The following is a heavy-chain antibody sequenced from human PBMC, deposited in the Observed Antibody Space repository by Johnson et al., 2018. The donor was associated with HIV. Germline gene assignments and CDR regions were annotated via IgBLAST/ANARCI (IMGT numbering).Heavy chain of an antibody. Sequence: QVQLVESGGGVVQPGRSLRLSCAASGFTFNNYGMHWVRQAPGKGLEWVAVIWHDGNNKYYADSVKGRFTISRDTSKNTLYLQMNSLRAEDSAVYCCAKTLSPYYYDSSGYYQPFDAFDIWGQGTMVTVSS. CDR2: IWHDGNNK. CDR3: AKTLSPYYYDSSGYYQPFDAFDI. D-gene: IGHD3-22*01. CDR1: GFTFNNYG. J-gene: IGHJ3*02. V-gene: IGHV3-33*06.